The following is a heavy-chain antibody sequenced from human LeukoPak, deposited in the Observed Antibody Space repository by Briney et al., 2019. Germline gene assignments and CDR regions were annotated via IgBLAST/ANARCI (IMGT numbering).Heavy chain of an antibody. CDR3: ARLNAAGSLYYMDV. Sequence: PSETLSLTCTVSGGSISSGSYYWSWIRQPAGKGLEWIGRIYTSGSTNYNPSLKSRVTISVDTSKNQLSLKLSSVTAADTAVYYCARLNAAGSLYYMDVWGKGTTVTISS. D-gene: IGHD2-15*01. CDR1: GGSISSGSYY. J-gene: IGHJ6*03. CDR2: IYTSGST. V-gene: IGHV4-61*02.